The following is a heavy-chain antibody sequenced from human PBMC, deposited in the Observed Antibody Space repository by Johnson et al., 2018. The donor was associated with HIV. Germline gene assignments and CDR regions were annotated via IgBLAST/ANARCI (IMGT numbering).Heavy chain of an antibody. CDR1: GFTFSSYA. CDR3: ARVGQLARTHAFDI. CDR2: INSDGSST. Sequence: VQLVESGGGVVQPGRSLRLSCAASGFTFSSYALHWVRQAPGKGLVWVSRINSDGSSTSYADSMKGQFTISRDNAKNTLYLQMNSLRAEDMAVYYCARVGQLARTHAFDIWGQGTMVTVSS. D-gene: IGHD6-13*01. V-gene: IGHV3/OR16-13*01. J-gene: IGHJ3*02.